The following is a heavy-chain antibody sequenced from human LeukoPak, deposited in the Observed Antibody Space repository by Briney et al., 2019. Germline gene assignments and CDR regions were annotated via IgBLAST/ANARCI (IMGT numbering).Heavy chain of an antibody. CDR3: ARVTSPNYYGSGSYLFPSDY. J-gene: IGHJ4*02. CDR2: MNPNSGHT. D-gene: IGHD3-10*01. V-gene: IGHV1-8*01. Sequence: ASVKVSCKASGYTFTSYDINWVRQATGQGLEWMGWMNPNSGHTGYAQKFQGRVTMTRNTSISTAYMELSSLRSEDTAVYYCARVTSPNYYGSGSYLFPSDYWGQGTLVTVSS. CDR1: GYTFTSYD.